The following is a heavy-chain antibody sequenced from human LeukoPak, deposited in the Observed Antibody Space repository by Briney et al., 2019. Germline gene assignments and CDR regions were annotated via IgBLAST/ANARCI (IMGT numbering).Heavy chain of an antibody. J-gene: IGHJ5*02. D-gene: IGHD3-3*01. CDR3: ARGASITIFGVVTNYNWFDP. V-gene: IGHV1-18*01. CDR1: GYTFTSYG. CDR2: ISAYNGNT. Sequence: ASVKVSCKASGYTFTSYGIRWVRQAPGQGLEWMGWISAYNGNTNYAQKLQGRVTMTTDTSTSTAYMELRSLRSDDTAVYYCARGASITIFGVVTNYNWFDPWGQGTLVTVPS.